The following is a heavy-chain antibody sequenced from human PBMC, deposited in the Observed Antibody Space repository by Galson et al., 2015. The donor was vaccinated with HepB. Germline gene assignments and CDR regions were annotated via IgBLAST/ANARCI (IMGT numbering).Heavy chain of an antibody. D-gene: IGHD1-26*01. V-gene: IGHV3-23*01. CDR1: GLIFSGYA. Sequence: SLRLSCAASGLIFSGYAMSWVRQAPGKGLEWVSTASSGGGSTYYADSVKGRFTISRDNSKNTLYLQMNSLRAEDTAVYYCAKATLSGSYPGAFDYWGQGTLVTVSS. CDR2: ASSGGGST. CDR3: AKATLSGSYPGAFDY. J-gene: IGHJ4*02.